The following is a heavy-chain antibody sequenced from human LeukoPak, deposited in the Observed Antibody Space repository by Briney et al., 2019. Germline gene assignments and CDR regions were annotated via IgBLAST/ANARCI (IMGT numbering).Heavy chain of an antibody. J-gene: IGHJ5*02. Sequence: GGSLRLSCAASGFTFDDYAMHWVRQAPGKGLEWVSLISGDGGSTYYAESVKGRFTISRDNAKNSLYLQMNSLRADDTGLYYCARVPSSAWFDPWGQGTPVTVSS. CDR1: GFTFDDYA. CDR2: ISGDGGST. CDR3: ARVPSSAWFDP. V-gene: IGHV3-43*02.